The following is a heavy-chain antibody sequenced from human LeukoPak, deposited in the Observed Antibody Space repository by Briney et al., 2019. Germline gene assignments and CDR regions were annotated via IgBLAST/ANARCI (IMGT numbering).Heavy chain of an antibody. CDR1: GFTFSSYG. D-gene: IGHD1/OR15-1a*01. V-gene: IGHV3-23*01. CDR2: ISGSGGTT. CDR3: AKSPPSRVSIQFWNNFDY. Sequence: QSGGSLRLSCAASGFTFSSYGMHWVRQAPGKGLEWVSVISGSGGTTYYADSVKGRFTISRDNSKNTLYLQMNSLRAEDTAIYYCAKSPPSRVSIQFWNNFDYWGQGTLVTVSS. J-gene: IGHJ4*02.